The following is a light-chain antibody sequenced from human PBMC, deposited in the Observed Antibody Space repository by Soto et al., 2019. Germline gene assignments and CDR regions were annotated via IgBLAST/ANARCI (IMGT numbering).Light chain of an antibody. CDR2: GAS. J-gene: IGKJ1*01. Sequence: MVVTKSPAALCVSPEERATLSCRASQSVSSNLAWYQRKPGQAPRLLIYGASTRATGIPARFSGSGSGTEFTLTICSLQSEDFAVYYCQQYNDWLRTFGQGTKVDIK. CDR1: QSVSSN. V-gene: IGKV3-15*01. CDR3: QQYNDWLRT.